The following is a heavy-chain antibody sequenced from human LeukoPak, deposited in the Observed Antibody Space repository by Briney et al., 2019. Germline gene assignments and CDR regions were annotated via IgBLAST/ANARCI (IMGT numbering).Heavy chain of an antibody. CDR1: GGSFSGYY. D-gene: IGHD4-11*01. V-gene: IGHV4-34*01. CDR3: ARGRSNYYYYGMDV. J-gene: IGHJ6*02. Sequence: SETLSLTCAVYGGSFSGYYWSWIRQPPGKGLEWIGEINHSGSTNYNPSLKSRVTISVDTSKNQFSLKLSSVTAADTAVYYCARGRSNYYYYGMDVWGQGTTVTVSS. CDR2: INHSGST.